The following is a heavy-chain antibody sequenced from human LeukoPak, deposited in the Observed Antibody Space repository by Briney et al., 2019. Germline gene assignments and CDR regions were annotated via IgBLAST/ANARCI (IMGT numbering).Heavy chain of an antibody. CDR2: IYYSGST. Sequence: SETLSLTCTVSGGSISSSSYYWGWIRQPPGKGLEWIGSIYYSGSTYYNPSLKSRVTISVDTSKNQLSLKLSSVTAADTAVYYCARPGWELLDDAFDIWGQGTMVTVSS. CDR1: GGSISSSSYY. J-gene: IGHJ3*02. CDR3: ARPGWELLDDAFDI. D-gene: IGHD1-26*01. V-gene: IGHV4-39*01.